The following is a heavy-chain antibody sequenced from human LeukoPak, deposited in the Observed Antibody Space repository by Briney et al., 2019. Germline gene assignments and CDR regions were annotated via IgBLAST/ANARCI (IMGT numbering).Heavy chain of an antibody. CDR1: GFTFDDYT. V-gene: IGHV3-43*01. Sequence: GGSLRLSCAASGFTFDDYTMHWVRQAPGKGLEWVSLITWDGGSTYYADSVKGRFTISRDNSKNTLYLQMNSLRAEDTAVYYCARDVRGFDPWGQGTLVTVSS. J-gene: IGHJ5*02. CDR2: ITWDGGST. CDR3: ARDVRGFDP.